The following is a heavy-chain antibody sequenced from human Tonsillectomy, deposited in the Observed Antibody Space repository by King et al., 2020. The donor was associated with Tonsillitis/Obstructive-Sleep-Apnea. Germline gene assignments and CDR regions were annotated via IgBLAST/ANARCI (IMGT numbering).Heavy chain of an antibody. Sequence: VQLVQSGAEVKKPGESLKISCKGSGYSFTSYWIGGVRQMPGIGLEWMGIIYPGDSDTRYSPSFQGQVTISADKSISTAYLQWSSLKASDTAMYYCARRYCSGGSCYGPFDYYYMDVWGKGTTVTVSS. J-gene: IGHJ6*03. CDR1: GYSFTSYW. D-gene: IGHD2-15*01. V-gene: IGHV5-51*01. CDR2: IYPGDSDT. CDR3: ARRYCSGGSCYGPFDYYYMDV.